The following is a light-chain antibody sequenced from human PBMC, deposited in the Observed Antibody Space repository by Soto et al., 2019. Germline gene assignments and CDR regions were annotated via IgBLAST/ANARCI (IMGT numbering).Light chain of an antibody. CDR3: EQHNSYLWT. J-gene: IGKJ1*01. Sequence: EIAFTQAPATLSCSPGGRATLSCRASESVRNNYLAWYQQKPGHAPSLLIAGASKRGTGIPDRCSGGGSGTDFTLISSIQEPDGAAYYCEQHNSYLWTFGQGTKVDIK. CDR1: ESVRNNY. V-gene: IGKV3-20*01. CDR2: GAS.